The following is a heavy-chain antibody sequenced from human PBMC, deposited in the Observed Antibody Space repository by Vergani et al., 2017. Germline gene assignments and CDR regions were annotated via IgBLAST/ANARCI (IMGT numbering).Heavy chain of an antibody. V-gene: IGHV4-59*01. CDR2: IYYSGST. CDR3: ARNPYCGGDCYSDAFDI. CDR1: GGSISSYY. D-gene: IGHD2-21*02. J-gene: IGHJ3*02. Sequence: QVQLQESGPGLVKPSETLSLTCTVSGGSISSYYWSLIRQPPGKGLEWIGYIYYSGSTNYNPSLKSRVTISGDTSKNQFSLKLSSVTAADTAVYYCARNPYCGGDCYSDAFDIWGQGTMVTVSS.